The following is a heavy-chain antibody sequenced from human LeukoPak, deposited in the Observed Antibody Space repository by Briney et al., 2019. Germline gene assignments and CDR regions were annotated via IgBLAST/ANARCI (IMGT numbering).Heavy chain of an antibody. CDR1: GGTFSSYA. Sequence: ASVKVSCKASGGTFSSYAISWVRQAPGQGLEWMGGIIPIIGTANYAQKFQGRVTITADESTSTAYMELSSLRSEDTAVYYCARDCRSGTVIPDYGMDIWGQGTTVTVSS. J-gene: IGHJ6*02. V-gene: IGHV1-69*13. D-gene: IGHD4-17*01. CDR2: IIPIIGTA. CDR3: ARDCRSGTVIPDYGMDI.